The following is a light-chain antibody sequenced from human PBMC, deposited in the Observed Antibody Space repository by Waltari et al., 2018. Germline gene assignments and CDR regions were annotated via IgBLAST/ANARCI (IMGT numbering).Light chain of an antibody. J-gene: IGKJ5*01. CDR3: QQYNRWPPIT. CDR2: DAS. Sequence: EVMMTQSPATLSVFPGESATLSCRASQTVSSNLAWYQQRPGQAPRLLIFDASTRAPSVPARFSGSGSGTEFTLTIRSLQSEDSAVYYCQQYNRWPPITFGQGTRLEIK. V-gene: IGKV3-15*01. CDR1: QTVSSN.